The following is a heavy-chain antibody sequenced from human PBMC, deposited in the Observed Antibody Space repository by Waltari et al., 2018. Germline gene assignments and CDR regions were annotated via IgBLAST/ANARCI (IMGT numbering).Heavy chain of an antibody. Sequence: EVQLVESGGGLVQPGGSLRLSCAASGFTFSPYWRHWVRQAPGEGLVWVSRIKEVGTSTSYADSVKDRFTISRDNAKNTLYLQMNSLRAEDTAVYYWARSRREGNDFDCWGRGTLVTVSS. J-gene: IGHJ4*02. CDR3: ARSRREGNDFDC. CDR2: IKEVGTST. V-gene: IGHV3-74*01. D-gene: IGHD1-1*01. CDR1: GFTFSPYW.